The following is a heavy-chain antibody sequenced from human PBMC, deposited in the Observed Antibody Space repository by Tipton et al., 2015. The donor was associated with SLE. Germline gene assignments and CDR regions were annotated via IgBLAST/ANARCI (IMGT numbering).Heavy chain of an antibody. D-gene: IGHD7-27*01. CDR3: ARHEDWGIDY. V-gene: IGHV4-61*02. J-gene: IGHJ4*02. Sequence: GLVKPSETLSLTCVVSGDSLSSAYFWSWIRQPAGKGLEWIGRIFARGSTTYNPSLNSRVTISVDTSKNQFSLKLSSVTAADTAVYYCARHEDWGIDYWGQGTLVTVSS. CDR2: IFARGST. CDR1: GDSLSSAYF.